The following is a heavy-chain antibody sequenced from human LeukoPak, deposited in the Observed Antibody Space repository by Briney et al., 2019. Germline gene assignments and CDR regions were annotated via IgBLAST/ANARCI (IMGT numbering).Heavy chain of an antibody. D-gene: IGHD3-22*01. CDR1: GYTFSDYS. CDR3: ARDYHYYDSSGMPFDY. J-gene: IGHJ4*02. V-gene: IGHV3-21*01. Sequence: GGSLRLSCAASGYTFSDYSVNWVRQVPGKGLEWVSSISSSGTYIYYADSVKGRFTISRDNAKNSLFLQMNSLRAEDTAVYYCARDYHYYDSSGMPFDYWGQGTLVTVSS. CDR2: ISSSGTYI.